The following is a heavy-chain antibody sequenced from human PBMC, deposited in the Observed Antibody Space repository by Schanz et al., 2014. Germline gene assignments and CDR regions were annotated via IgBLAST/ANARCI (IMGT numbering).Heavy chain of an antibody. D-gene: IGHD3-10*01. CDR3: AKGRFGELSAFDI. CDR1: GFSFTTYA. Sequence: EVQLVESGGGLIQPGGSLRLSCAASGFSFTTYAMSWVRQAPGKGLEWLGRIKSKTDGETTDYAAPVKGRFSISRDDSQSTLYLQMNSLRAEDTAVYYCAKGRFGELSAFDIWGQGTMVTVSS. V-gene: IGHV3-15*01. CDR2: IKSKTDGETT. J-gene: IGHJ3*02.